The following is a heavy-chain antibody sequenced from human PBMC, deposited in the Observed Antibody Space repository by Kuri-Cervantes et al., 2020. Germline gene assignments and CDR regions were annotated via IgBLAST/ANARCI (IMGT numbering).Heavy chain of an antibody. J-gene: IGHJ6*02. V-gene: IGHV3-9*01. CDR1: GFTFDDYA. CDR2: ISWNGGSI. Sequence: SLKISCAASGFTFDDYAMHWVRQAPGRGLEWVSGISWNGGSIGYADSVKGRFTISRDNAKNSLYLQMNSLRAEDTALYYCAKDRTSGSYYDVWGQGTTVTVSS. D-gene: IGHD1-26*01. CDR3: AKDRTSGSYYDV.